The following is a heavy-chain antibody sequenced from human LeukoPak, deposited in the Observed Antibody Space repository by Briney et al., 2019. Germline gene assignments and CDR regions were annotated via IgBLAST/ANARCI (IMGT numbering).Heavy chain of an antibody. J-gene: IGHJ4*02. V-gene: IGHV4-30-2*02. Sequence: SETLSLTCTVSGGSISSGGYYWSWIRQPPGKGLEWIGYIYHSGSTYYNPSLKSRVTISVDRSKNQFSLKLSSVTAADTAVYYCARHNWNYAPDYWGQGTLVTVSS. CDR1: GGSISSGGYY. D-gene: IGHD1-7*01. CDR2: IYHSGST. CDR3: ARHNWNYAPDY.